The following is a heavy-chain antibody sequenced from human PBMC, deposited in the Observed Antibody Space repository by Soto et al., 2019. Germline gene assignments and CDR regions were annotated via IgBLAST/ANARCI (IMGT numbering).Heavy chain of an antibody. Sequence: QVQLVESGGGVVQPGRSLRLSCAASGFTFSSYAMHWVRQAPGKGLEWVAVISYDGSNKYYADSVKGRFTISRDNSKNTLYLQMNSLRAEDTAVYYCASDRARYSSSMLDAFDIWGQGTMVTVSS. CDR1: GFTFSSYA. CDR2: ISYDGSNK. J-gene: IGHJ3*02. D-gene: IGHD6-6*01. CDR3: ASDRARYSSSMLDAFDI. V-gene: IGHV3-30-3*01.